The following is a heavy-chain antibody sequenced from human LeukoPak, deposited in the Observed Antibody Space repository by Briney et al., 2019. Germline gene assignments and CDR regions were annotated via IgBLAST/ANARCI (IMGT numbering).Heavy chain of an antibody. CDR2: IYHSGST. J-gene: IGHJ4*02. D-gene: IGHD3-22*01. V-gene: IGHV4-38-2*02. CDR3: ARETRNYYDSSGYYLFDY. CDR1: GYSISSGYY. Sequence: SETLSLTCTVSGYSISSGYYWGWIRQPPGKGLEWIGSIYHSGSTYYNPSLKSRVTISVDRSKNQFSLKLSYVTAADTAVYYCARETRNYYDSSGYYLFDYWGQGTLVTVSS.